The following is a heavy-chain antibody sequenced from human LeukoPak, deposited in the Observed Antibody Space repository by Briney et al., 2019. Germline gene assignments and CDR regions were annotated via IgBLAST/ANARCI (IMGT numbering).Heavy chain of an antibody. V-gene: IGHV3-7*05. CDR2: IRHDGGDI. J-gene: IGHJ4*02. D-gene: IGHD1-26*01. Sequence: QPGGSLRLSCAASGLTFSTYWMSWVRQAPGKGLEWVANIRHDGGDIHYVDSVKCRFTISRDNAKNSLYLQMNSLRVDDTAVYYCATWSNAWEFDYWGQGTLVSVSS. CDR1: GLTFSTYW. CDR3: ATWSNAWEFDY.